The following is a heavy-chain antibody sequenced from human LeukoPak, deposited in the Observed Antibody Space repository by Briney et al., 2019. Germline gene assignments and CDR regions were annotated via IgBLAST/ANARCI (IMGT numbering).Heavy chain of an antibody. CDR3: ARDDRLTTVALYYYYYMDV. CDR2: IYTSGST. Sequence: SQTLSLTCTVSGRSISSGSYYWSWIRQPAGKGLEWIVRIYTSGSTNYNPSLKSRVTISVDTSKNQFSLKLSSVTAADTAVYYCARDDRLTTVALYYYYYMDVWGKGTTVTVSS. CDR1: GRSISSGSYY. J-gene: IGHJ6*03. D-gene: IGHD4-23*01. V-gene: IGHV4-61*02.